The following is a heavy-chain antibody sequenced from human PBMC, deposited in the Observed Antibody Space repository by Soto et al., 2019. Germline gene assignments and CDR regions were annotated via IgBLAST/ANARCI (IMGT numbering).Heavy chain of an antibody. CDR1: GFTFSSYW. Sequence: GGSLRLSCAASGFTFSSYWMSWVRQAPGKGLEWVANIKQDGSEKYYVDSVKGRFTISRDNAKNSLYLQMNSLRAEDTAVYYCAREPYSGYDYYYYGMDVWGQGTTVTVSS. J-gene: IGHJ6*02. CDR2: IKQDGSEK. CDR3: AREPYSGYDYYYYGMDV. D-gene: IGHD5-12*01. V-gene: IGHV3-7*01.